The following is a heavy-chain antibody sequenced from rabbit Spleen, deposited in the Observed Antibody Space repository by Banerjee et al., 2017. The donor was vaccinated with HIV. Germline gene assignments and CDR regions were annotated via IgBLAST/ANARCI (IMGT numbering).Heavy chain of an antibody. CDR1: GFSFSNNYY. Sequence: QEQLVESGGGLVQPEGSLTLTCTTSGFSFSNNYYMCWVRQAPGKGLEWIACTAAGGSPFTYYATWAKGRFTCSKASSTTVTLQMTSLTAADTATYFCARDTGTSFSTYGMDLWGQGTIVTVS. CDR2: TAAGGSPFT. CDR3: ARDTGTSFSTYGMDL. D-gene: IGHD8-1*01. V-gene: IGHV1S45*01. J-gene: IGHJ6*01.